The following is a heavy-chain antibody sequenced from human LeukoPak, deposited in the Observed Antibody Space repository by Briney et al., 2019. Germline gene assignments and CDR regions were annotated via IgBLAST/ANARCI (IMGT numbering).Heavy chain of an antibody. V-gene: IGHV3-7*01. Sequence: GGSLRLSCAASGFTFSSYWMTWVRQAPEKGLEWVAQINLDGSGKNHVDSVKGRFTISRDNAKNSLYVQMNSLRAEDTAVYYCARDAPGGSGASDYWGQGTLVTVSS. CDR2: INLDGSGK. CDR3: ARDAPGGSGASDY. J-gene: IGHJ4*02. D-gene: IGHD3-10*01. CDR1: GFTFSSYW.